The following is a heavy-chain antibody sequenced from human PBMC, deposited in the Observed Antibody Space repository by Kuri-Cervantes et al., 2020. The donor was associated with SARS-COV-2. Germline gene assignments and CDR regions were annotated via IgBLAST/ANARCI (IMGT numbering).Heavy chain of an antibody. CDR2: VKTNSGNT. V-gene: IGHV1-8*02. CDR3: YCAPKEGFDS. Sequence: ASVKVSCKASGYTFTSYGINWVRQATGQGLEWMGMVKTNSGNTLYAQIFQGRVTMTRDTSTSTVYMELSSLTSEDTAIYYCYCAPKEGFDSWGQGTLVPSPQ. CDR1: GYTFTSYG. D-gene: IGHD2-21*01. J-gene: IGHJ4*02.